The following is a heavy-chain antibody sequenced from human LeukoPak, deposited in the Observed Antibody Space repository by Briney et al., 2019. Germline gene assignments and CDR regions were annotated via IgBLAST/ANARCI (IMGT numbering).Heavy chain of an antibody. CDR1: GGSVSSYY. CDR3: ASGVLWFGASSHHFDY. V-gene: IGHV4-4*07. Sequence: SETLSLTCTVSGGSVSSYYWSWIRQPAGKGLEWIGRIYVSGSTKYSPSLKSRVTMSLDTSKNQFSLKLSSVTAADTAVYFCASGVLWFGASSHHFDYWGQGTLVTVSS. D-gene: IGHD3-10*01. J-gene: IGHJ4*02. CDR2: IYVSGST.